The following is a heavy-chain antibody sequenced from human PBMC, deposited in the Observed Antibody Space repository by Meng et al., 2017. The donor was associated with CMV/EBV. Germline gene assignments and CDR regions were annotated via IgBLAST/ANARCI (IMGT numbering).Heavy chain of an antibody. J-gene: IGHJ4*02. CDR2: IYSGGST. Sequence: GESLKISCAASGFTVSSNYMSWVRQAPGKGLEWVSVIYSGGSTYYADSVKGRFTISRDNSKNTLYLQMNSLRAEDTAVYYCARPRIAARLDYWGQGTLVTVSS. V-gene: IGHV3-53*01. D-gene: IGHD6-6*01. CDR1: GFTVSSNY. CDR3: ARPRIAARLDY.